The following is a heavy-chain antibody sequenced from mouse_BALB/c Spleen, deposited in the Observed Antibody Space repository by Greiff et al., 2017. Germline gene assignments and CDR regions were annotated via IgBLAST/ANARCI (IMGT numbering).Heavy chain of an antibody. CDR1: GFNIKDYY. D-gene: IGHD1-1*01. J-gene: IGHJ2*01. V-gene: IGHV14-4*02. CDR2: IDPENGDT. Sequence: EVKLLESGAELVRSGASVKLSCTASGFNIKDYYMHWVKQRPEQGLEWIGWIDPENGDTEYAPKFQGKATMTADTSSNTAYLQLSSLTSEDTAVYYCNVGDYGSYFDYWGQGTTLTVAS. CDR3: NVGDYGSYFDY.